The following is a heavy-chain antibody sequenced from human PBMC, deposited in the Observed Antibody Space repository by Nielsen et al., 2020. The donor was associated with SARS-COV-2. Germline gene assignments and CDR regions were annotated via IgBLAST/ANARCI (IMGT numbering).Heavy chain of an antibody. CDR3: AKALIVGTSVGYGMDV. J-gene: IGHJ6*02. V-gene: IGHV3-48*03. CDR2: MSSSGGTI. D-gene: IGHD1-26*01. Sequence: GESLKISCAASGFSISNYGMNWVRQAPGKGLEWVSHMSSSGGTIYYADSVQGRFTISRDNSKNTVYLQMNSLKVEDTAVFYCAKALIVGTSVGYGMDVWGQGTTVTVSS. CDR1: GFSISNYG.